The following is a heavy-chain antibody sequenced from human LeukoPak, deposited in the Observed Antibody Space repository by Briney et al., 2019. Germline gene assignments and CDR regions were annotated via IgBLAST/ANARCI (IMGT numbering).Heavy chain of an antibody. CDR2: MYVSGTT. CDR1: GGSISDHY. CDR3: ARENYYDSSGYSEGMDV. J-gene: IGHJ6*02. D-gene: IGHD3-22*01. V-gene: IGHV4-4*07. Sequence: SETLSLTCTVSGGSISDHYLSWIRQPAGKGLEWIGRMYVSGTTNYNPSLRSRVSMSMDTSKNQFSLRLTSVTVADTAVYYCARENYYDSSGYSEGMDVWGQGTTVTVS.